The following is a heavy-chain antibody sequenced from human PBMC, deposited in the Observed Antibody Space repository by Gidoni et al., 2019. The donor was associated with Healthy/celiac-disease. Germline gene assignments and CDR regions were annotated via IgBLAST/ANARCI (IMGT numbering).Heavy chain of an antibody. D-gene: IGHD4-17*01. CDR1: GFTFSSYA. V-gene: IGHV3-30-3*01. Sequence: QVQLVESGGGVVQPGRSLRLSCAASGFTFSSYAMHWVRQAPGKGLEWVAVISYDGSNKYYADSVKGRFTISRDNSKNTLYLQMNSLRAEDTAVYYCARDGNYGDYAFDYLGQGTLVTVSS. CDR2: ISYDGSNK. J-gene: IGHJ4*02. CDR3: ARDGNYGDYAFDY.